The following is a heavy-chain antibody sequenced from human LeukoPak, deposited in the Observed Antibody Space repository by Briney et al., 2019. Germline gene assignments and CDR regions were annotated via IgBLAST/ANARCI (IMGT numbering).Heavy chain of an antibody. D-gene: IGHD2-2*01. CDR1: GFTLSSYG. CDR3: AKVPYCSRASCYPFYYYMDV. CDR2: IRSDGIQK. Sequence: GGSLRLSCAASGFTLSSYGMHWVRQAPGKVLGWVAFIRSDGIQKYYADSVKGQFTISRDNSKNTLYLQMNRLRAEDTAVYYCAKVPYCSRASCYPFYYYMDVWGKGTKATDPS. V-gene: IGHV3-30*02. J-gene: IGHJ6*03.